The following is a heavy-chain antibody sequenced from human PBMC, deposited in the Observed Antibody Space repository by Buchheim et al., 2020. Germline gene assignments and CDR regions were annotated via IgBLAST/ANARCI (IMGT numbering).Heavy chain of an antibody. CDR1: GFTFSSYG. CDR2: ISYDGSNK. V-gene: IGHV3-30*03. D-gene: IGHD2-21*02. Sequence: QVQLVESGGGVVQPGRSLRLSCAASGFTFSSYGMHWVRQAPGKGLEWVAVISYDGSNKYYADSVKGRFTISRDNSKNTLYLQMNSLRAEDTAVYYCATGSGHIVVVTTDYWGQGTL. J-gene: IGHJ4*02. CDR3: ATGSGHIVVVTTDY.